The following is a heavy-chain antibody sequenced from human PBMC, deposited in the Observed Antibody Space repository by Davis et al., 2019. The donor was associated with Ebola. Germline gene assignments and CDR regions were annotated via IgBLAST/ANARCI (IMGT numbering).Heavy chain of an antibody. D-gene: IGHD1-1*01. CDR3: AKDLGSGIAFYGMDG. CDR1: GYTFSNYA. V-gene: IGHV3-23*01. Sequence: GESLKISCAASGYTFSNYAMTWVRQAPGKGLEWVSRISGSGGYPHYADSVKGRFTISRDNSKNTLYLQMNSLRAEDTAVYYCAKDLGSGIAFYGMDGWGKGTTVTVSP. CDR2: ISGSGGYP. J-gene: IGHJ6*04.